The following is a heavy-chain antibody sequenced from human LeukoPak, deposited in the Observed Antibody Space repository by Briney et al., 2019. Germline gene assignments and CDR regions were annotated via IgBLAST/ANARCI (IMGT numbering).Heavy chain of an antibody. CDR2: ITSNGGTT. D-gene: IGHD1-20*01. V-gene: IGHV3-64*02. J-gene: IGHJ4*02. Sequence: GGSLRPSCDASGFTFSSYAMHWLRQAPGKGLEYVSSITSNGGTTYYADSVKGRFTISRDNSKNTLYLQMGGLRAEDMAVYYCARDLTGTGDYWGQGTLVTVSS. CDR1: GFTFSSYA. CDR3: ARDLTGTGDY.